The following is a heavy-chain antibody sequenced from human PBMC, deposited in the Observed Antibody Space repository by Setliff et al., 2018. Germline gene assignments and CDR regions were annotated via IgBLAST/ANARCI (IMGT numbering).Heavy chain of an antibody. V-gene: IGHV3-48*03. D-gene: IGHD2-8*02. CDR2: INTGDDII. CDR1: RSAFSGDD. Sequence: LTCAGSRSAFSGDDMNWVRQAPGKGLEWISYINTGDDIIYYAPSVKGRFTISRDNAKNSLFLQMNSLRADDTAVYYCVRDSPIRLGVLHSWGQGTLVTVSS. CDR3: VRDSPIRLGVLHS. J-gene: IGHJ4*02.